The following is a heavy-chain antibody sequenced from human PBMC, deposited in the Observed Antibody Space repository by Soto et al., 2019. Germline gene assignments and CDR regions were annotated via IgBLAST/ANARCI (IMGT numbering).Heavy chain of an antibody. J-gene: IGHJ5*01. Sequence: ASVKVSCRASGYTFTSYVISWVRQAPGQGLEGMGWISAYNGNTNYARKLQGRVTMTTDTSTSTAYMKLRSWRSEDTAVYSGALRYPSSWAHWFDPSGQGTLVTVSS. CDR2: ISAYNGNT. V-gene: IGHV1-18*01. D-gene: IGHD6-13*01. CDR1: GYTFTSYV. CDR3: ALRYPSSWAHWFDP.